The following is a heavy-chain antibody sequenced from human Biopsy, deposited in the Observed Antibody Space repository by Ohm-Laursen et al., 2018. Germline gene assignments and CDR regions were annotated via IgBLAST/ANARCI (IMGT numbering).Heavy chain of an antibody. CDR2: IYSGGNT. Sequence: TLSLTCIVSGDSLSSGPDNWSWIRQPPGQGLEYIGFIYSGGNTNYNPSLQNRVSMSDDTSKNQFSLKLSSVIAADTAVYYCARGRRTSGWPYFANWGQGTLVIVSS. D-gene: IGHD6-19*01. CDR3: ARGRRTSGWPYFAN. J-gene: IGHJ4*02. V-gene: IGHV4-61*01. CDR1: GDSLSSGPDN.